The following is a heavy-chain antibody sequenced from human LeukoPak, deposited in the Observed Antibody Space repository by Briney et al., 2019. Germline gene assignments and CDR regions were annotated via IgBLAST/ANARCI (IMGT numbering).Heavy chain of an antibody. CDR3: ASLLRNTYCFDY. D-gene: IGHD1-14*01. CDR2: IHYSGST. Sequence: SETLSLTCTVSGGSIGDYYWSWIRQPPGKGLEWIGYIHYSGSTSYNPSLKSRVTISVDTSKNQFSLRLSSVTAADTAVYYCASLLRNTYCFDYWGQGTLVTVSS. CDR1: GGSIGDYY. J-gene: IGHJ4*02. V-gene: IGHV4-59*01.